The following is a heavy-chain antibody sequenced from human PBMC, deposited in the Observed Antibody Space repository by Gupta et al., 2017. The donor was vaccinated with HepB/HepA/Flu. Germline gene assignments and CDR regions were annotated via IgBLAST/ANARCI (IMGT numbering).Heavy chain of an antibody. CDR3: ARDWPDRRARQSYYYYGMDV. D-gene: IGHD6-6*01. V-gene: IGHV4-30-4*01. CDR2: IYYSGST. CDR1: GGSISRGDYY. J-gene: IGHJ6*02. Sequence: QVQLQESGPGLVTPSQTLSLTCTVSGGSISRGDYYWSWLRKPPGKGLEWIGYIYYSGSTYYNPSLKRRVTISVDTSKNQFSLKLSSVTAADTAVYYCARDWPDRRARQSYYYYGMDVWGQGTTVTVSS.